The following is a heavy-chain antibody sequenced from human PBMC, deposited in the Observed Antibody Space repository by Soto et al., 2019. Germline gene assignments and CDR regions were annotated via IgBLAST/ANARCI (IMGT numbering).Heavy chain of an antibody. V-gene: IGHV3-7*01. Sequence: GGPLRLSYVVSQISFRSYWMTWIRQAPGKGLECVANINQDGSEKYYVDSVRGRFTISRDNAKNSLYLQMNSLRAEDTAVYYCARDLASTTIPNYWGQGTLVTVSS. CDR2: INQDGSEK. CDR3: ARDLASTTIPNY. J-gene: IGHJ4*02. D-gene: IGHD4-17*01. CDR1: QISFRSYW.